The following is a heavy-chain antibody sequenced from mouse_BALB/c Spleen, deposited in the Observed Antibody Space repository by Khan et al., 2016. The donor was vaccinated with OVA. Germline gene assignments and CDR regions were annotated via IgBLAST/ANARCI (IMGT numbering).Heavy chain of an antibody. CDR1: GYSITSGYY. Sequence: EVQLVESGPGLVKPSQSLSLTCSVTGYSITSGYYWNWIRQFPGNKLEWMGFIRYDGSNNYNPSLKNRMSITRDTSKNQFFLKLNSLTTEDTATYYCARDYYGSSCYFDVWGAGTTVTVSS. CDR3: ARDYYGSSCYFDV. V-gene: IGHV3-6*02. J-gene: IGHJ1*01. CDR2: IRYDGSN. D-gene: IGHD1-1*01.